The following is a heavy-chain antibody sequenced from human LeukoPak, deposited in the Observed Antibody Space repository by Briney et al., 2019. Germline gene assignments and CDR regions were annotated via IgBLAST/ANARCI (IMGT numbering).Heavy chain of an antibody. CDR2: IYYSGSI. CDR1: GGSISTDY. D-gene: IGHD3-22*01. Sequence: SETLSLTCTVSGGSISTDYWSWIRQPPGKGLEWIGYIYYSGSINYSPSLKSRVTISVDTSKNQFSLKLSSVTAADTAVYYCARESLYYYDSSGYYLFDYWGQGTLITVSS. V-gene: IGHV4-59*01. CDR3: ARESLYYYDSSGYYLFDY. J-gene: IGHJ4*02.